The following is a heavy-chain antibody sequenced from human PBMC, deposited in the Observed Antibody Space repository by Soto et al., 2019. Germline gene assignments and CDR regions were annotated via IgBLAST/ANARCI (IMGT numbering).Heavy chain of an antibody. Sequence: PGGSLRLSCAASGFTFSSYWMSWVRQAPGKGLEWVANIKQDGSEKYYVDSVKGRFTISRDNAKNSLYLQMNSLRDEDTAVYYCARDQDARKIHLWFDYWGQGTLVTVSS. CDR1: GFTFSSYW. J-gene: IGHJ5*01. V-gene: IGHV3-7*01. D-gene: IGHD5-18*01. CDR3: ARDQDARKIHLWFDY. CDR2: IKQDGSEK.